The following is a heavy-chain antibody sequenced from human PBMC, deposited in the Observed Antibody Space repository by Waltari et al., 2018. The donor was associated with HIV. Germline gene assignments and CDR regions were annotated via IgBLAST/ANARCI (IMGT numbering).Heavy chain of an antibody. D-gene: IGHD3-22*01. CDR3: ARDAYYDSSGYYDY. CDR1: GFTFSSYS. V-gene: IGHV3-48*01. CDR2: ISSSSSTI. J-gene: IGHJ4*02. Sequence: EVQLVESGGGLVQPGGSLRLSCAASGFTFSSYSMNWVRQAPGKGLEWVSYISSSSSTIYYADSVKGRFTISRDNAKNSLYLQMNSLRAEDTAVYYCARDAYYDSSGYYDYWGQGTLVTVSS.